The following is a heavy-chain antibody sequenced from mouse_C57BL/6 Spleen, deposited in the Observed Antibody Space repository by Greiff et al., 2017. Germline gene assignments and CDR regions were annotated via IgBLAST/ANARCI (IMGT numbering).Heavy chain of an antibody. V-gene: IGHV1-52*01. Sequence: VQLQQPGAELVRPGSSVKLSCKASGYTFTSYWMHWVKQRPIQGLEWIGNIDPSDSETHYNQKFKDKTTLTVDKSSSTAYMQLSSLTSEDSAVYYCARDDGYYLYFDYWGQGTTLTVSS. CDR3: ARDDGYYLYFDY. CDR2: IDPSDSET. D-gene: IGHD2-3*01. CDR1: GYTFTSYW. J-gene: IGHJ2*01.